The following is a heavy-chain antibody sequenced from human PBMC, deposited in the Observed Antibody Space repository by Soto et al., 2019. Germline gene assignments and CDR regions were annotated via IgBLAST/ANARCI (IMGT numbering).Heavy chain of an antibody. CDR2: IFYTGTT. V-gene: IGHV4-39*01. CDR3: ARHGSF. J-gene: IGHJ4*02. D-gene: IGHD3-16*02. Sequence: QMQLQESGPGLVKPSETLSLTCTVSNGSIRTTSYNWGWIRQSPGKGLEWVGTIFYTGTTSYNPSLKSRVTITVDTSNNRFSLKLASVTAADTAVYYCARHGSFWGQGILVVVSS. CDR1: NGSIRTTSYN.